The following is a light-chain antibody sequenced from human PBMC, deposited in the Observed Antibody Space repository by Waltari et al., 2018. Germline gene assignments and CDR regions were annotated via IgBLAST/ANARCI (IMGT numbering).Light chain of an antibody. CDR3: QRYDNLPIFA. J-gene: IGKJ3*01. CDR2: DAS. Sequence: IHLTQSPSSPSASVGDRVTITCQASQDISNYLNWYQQKPGKAPKLLIHDASKLETGVPPRFSGSQSGTSFTLTISGLQPEDIGRYYCQRYDNLPIFAFGPGTKVEI. CDR1: QDISNY. V-gene: IGKV1-33*01.